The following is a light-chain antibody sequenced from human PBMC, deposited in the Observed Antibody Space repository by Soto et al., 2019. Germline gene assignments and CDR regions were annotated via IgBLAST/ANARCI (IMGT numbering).Light chain of an antibody. V-gene: IGLV2-11*01. J-gene: IGLJ1*01. CDR1: SSDVGNYNY. CDR2: DVS. Sequence: QSALTQPRSVSGSPGQSVTISCTGTSSDVGNYNYVSWYQQHPGKAPKLMIYDVSKRPSGVPDRFSGSKSGNTASLTISGLQAEYEADYYCCSYAGSYTFYVFGTGTNVTVL. CDR3: CSYAGSYTFYV.